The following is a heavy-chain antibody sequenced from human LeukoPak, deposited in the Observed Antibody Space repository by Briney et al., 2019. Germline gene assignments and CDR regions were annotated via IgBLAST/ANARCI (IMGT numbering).Heavy chain of an antibody. CDR2: INPNSGGT. V-gene: IGHV1-2*02. CDR1: GYTFTGYY. CDR3: ARDYHSGGTSAAEYFQH. Sequence: GASVKVSCKASGYTFTGYYMHWVRQAPGQGLEWMGWINPNSGGTNYAQKFQGRVTMTRDTSISTAYMELSRLRSDDTAVYYCARDYHSGGTSAAEYFQHWGQGTLVTVSS. D-gene: IGHD4-23*01. J-gene: IGHJ1*01.